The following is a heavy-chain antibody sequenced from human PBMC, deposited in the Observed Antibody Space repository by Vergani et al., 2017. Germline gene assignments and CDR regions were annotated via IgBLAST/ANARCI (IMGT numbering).Heavy chain of an antibody. D-gene: IGHD3-22*01. CDR2: ISWNSGSI. CDR1: GFSFDDYA. V-gene: IGHV3-9*01. Sequence: EVQLLESGGGLVQPGGSLRLSCAASGFSFDDYAMHWVRQAPGKGLEWVSGISWNSGSIGYADSVKGRFTISRDNAKNSLYLQMNSLRAEDTALYYCARGLAGYYYDSSGYRGHWGQGTLVTVSS. J-gene: IGHJ4*02. CDR3: ARGLAGYYYDSSGYRGH.